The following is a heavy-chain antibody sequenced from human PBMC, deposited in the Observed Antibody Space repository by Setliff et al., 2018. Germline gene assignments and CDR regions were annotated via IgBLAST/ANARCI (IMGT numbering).Heavy chain of an antibody. CDR1: GDSISSRRNY. D-gene: IGHD3-3*01. J-gene: IGHJ6*03. CDR2: IYTSWST. V-gene: IGHV4-61*09. CDR3: ARMSGFQYIDV. Sequence: SETLSLTCTVSGDSISSRRNYWGWFRQPAGKELEWIGQIYTSWSTNYNPSLKNRVTISLDTSKNKFSLSLTSVTAEDTAVYYCARMSGFQYIDVWDKGTTVTVSS.